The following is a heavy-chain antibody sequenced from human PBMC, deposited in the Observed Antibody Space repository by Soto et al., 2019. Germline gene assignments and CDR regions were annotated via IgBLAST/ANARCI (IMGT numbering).Heavy chain of an antibody. Sequence: GSLRLCCSASGFTFSNYAMHWVRQAPGKGLEYVSTLSSGGSSTYYGASVKGRFTVSRDNSKNTLYLQMSSLRVEDTAVYYCVKAHRSDSLTLLVDPWGNGILVTVP. CDR3: VKAHRSDSLTLLVDP. J-gene: IGHJ5*02. CDR1: GFTFSNYA. D-gene: IGHD2-2*01. V-gene: IGHV3-64D*08. CDR2: LSSGGSST.